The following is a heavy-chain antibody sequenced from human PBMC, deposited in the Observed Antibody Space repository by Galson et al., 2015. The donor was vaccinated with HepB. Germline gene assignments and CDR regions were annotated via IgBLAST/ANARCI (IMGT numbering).Heavy chain of an antibody. D-gene: IGHD6-19*01. CDR2: TYYRSKWYN. J-gene: IGHJ6*02. CDR3: ARIRAVAGHHYYYYGMDV. Sequence: CAISGDSVSSNSAAWNWIRQSPSRGLEWLGRTYYRSKWYNDYAVSVKSRITINPDTSKNQFSLQLNSVTPEDTAVYYCARIRAVAGHHYYYYGMDVWGQGTTVTVSS. V-gene: IGHV6-1*01. CDR1: GDSVSSNSAA.